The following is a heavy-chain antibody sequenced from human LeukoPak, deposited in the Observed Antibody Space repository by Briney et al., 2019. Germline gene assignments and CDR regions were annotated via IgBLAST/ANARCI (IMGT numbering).Heavy chain of an antibody. CDR1: GGTFSSYA. Sequence: GPSVKVSCKASGGTFSSYAISWVRQAPGQGLEWMGRIMPILGIAHYAQKFQGRVTITADTSTSTAYMELSSLRSEETAVYFFARERRYSESYPYYYGMDCWGQGTTVTVSS. CDR2: IMPILGIA. J-gene: IGHJ6*02. V-gene: IGHV1-69*04. CDR3: ARERRYSESYPYYYGMDC. D-gene: IGHD1-26*01.